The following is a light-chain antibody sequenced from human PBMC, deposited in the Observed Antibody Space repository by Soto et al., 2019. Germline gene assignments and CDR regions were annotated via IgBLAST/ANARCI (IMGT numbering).Light chain of an antibody. CDR1: QSGGSD. V-gene: IGKV3D-15*01. CDR3: QQSNIYAGT. J-gene: IGKJ1*01. Sequence: EIVMTQSQGTLSVSTVERATXSCRASQSGGSDLAWYQQKPGHAPRLLIYGASTRATGIPARFRGSGSGTEDRKSIGWRKPEKFAPPNYQQSNIYAGTFCLGTKVDIK. CDR2: GAS.